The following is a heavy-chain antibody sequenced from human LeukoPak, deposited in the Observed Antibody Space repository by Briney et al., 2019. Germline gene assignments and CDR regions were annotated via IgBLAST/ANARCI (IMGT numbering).Heavy chain of an antibody. D-gene: IGHD2-21*02. V-gene: IGHV3-73*01. CDR1: GFTFSDSA. CDR2: IRSKANTYAA. CDR3: MARGDSYCLFDY. J-gene: IGHJ4*01. Sequence: PGGSLRLSCAASGFTFSDSAMHWVRQASGTGLEWVARIRSKANTYAASYAASVKGRFTISRDDSKNTASLQMNSLKTEDTAVYYCMARGDSYCLFDYWGHGTLVTVSS.